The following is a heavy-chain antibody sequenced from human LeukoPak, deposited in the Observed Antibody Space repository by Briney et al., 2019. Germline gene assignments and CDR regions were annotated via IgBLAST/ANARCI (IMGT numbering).Heavy chain of an antibody. CDR1: GFTLSSYS. Sequence: PGGSLRLSCAASGFTLSSYSMNWVRQAPGKGLEWVSSISSSSYIYYADSVKGRFTISRDNAKNSLYLQMNSLRAEDTAVYYCARGARRYYFDYWGQGTLVTVSS. CDR3: ARGARRYYFDY. J-gene: IGHJ4*02. CDR2: ISSSSYI. V-gene: IGHV3-21*01.